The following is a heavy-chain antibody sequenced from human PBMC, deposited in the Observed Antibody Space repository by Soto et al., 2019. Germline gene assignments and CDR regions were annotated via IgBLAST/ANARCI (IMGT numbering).Heavy chain of an antibody. CDR1: GFTFSSYA. D-gene: IGHD3-9*01. CDR2: ISYDGSNK. V-gene: IGHV3-30-3*01. Sequence: GGSLRLSCAASGFTFSSYAMHWVRQAPGKXLEWVTVISYDGSNKYYADSVKGRFTISRDNSKKTLYLRMNSLRTEDTAVYYCARAHKDYDILTGYSTNFDYWGQGTLVTVSS. J-gene: IGHJ4*02. CDR3: ARAHKDYDILTGYSTNFDY.